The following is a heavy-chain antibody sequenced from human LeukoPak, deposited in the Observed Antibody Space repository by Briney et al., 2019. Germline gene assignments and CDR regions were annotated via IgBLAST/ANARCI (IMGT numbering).Heavy chain of an antibody. D-gene: IGHD4-23*01. CDR1: GGSIKNYY. CDR2: IYFGGTT. V-gene: IGHV4-59*01. J-gene: IGHJ5*02. CDR3: ARHRSDTGGKKGVNWFDP. Sequence: PSETLSLTCSVSGGSIKNYYWSWIRQPPGKGLGWLGNIYFGGTTDYNSSLKSRLTISVDTFKNQLSLNLQSVTAADTATYYCARHRSDTGGKKGVNWFDPWGQGTLVTVSS.